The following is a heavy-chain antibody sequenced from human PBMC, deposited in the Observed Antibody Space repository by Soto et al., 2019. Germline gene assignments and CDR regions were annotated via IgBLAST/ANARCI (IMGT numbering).Heavy chain of an antibody. V-gene: IGHV1-2*02. CDR1: GYTFIDHY. D-gene: IGHD3-22*01. Sequence: QVQLEQSGAELRKPGASVRVSCKASGYTFIDHYIHWVRQAPGQGLEWMGWITPNSGATKYAQKFQGRGTRTRDASINTGYVDVTGLTFDDTAGYFCARAVGRRGLKDAFDVWGQGTLVTVSS. CDR3: ARAVGRRGLKDAFDV. CDR2: ITPNSGAT. J-gene: IGHJ3*01.